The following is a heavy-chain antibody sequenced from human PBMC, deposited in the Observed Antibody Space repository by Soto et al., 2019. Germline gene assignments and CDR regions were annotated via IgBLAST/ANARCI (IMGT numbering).Heavy chain of an antibody. D-gene: IGHD5-18*01. CDR3: ARDTAMVYGMDV. CDR1: GYSFASYW. J-gene: IGHJ6*02. Sequence: PGGALRISCRGSGYSFASYWISWVRQMPGKGLEWMGRIDPSDSYTNYSPSFQGHVTISADKSISTAYLQWSSLKASDTAMYYCARDTAMVYGMDVWGQGTTVTVSS. CDR2: IDPSDSYT. V-gene: IGHV5-10-1*01.